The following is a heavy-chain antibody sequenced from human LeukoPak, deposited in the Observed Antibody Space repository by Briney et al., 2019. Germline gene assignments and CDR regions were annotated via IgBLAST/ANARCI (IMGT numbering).Heavy chain of an antibody. J-gene: IGHJ4*02. V-gene: IGHV3-23*01. CDR1: GFTFSSYA. CDR3: ARQAAAGNYIDY. D-gene: IGHD6-13*01. Sequence: GGSLRLSCAASGFTFSSYAMSWVRQAPGKGLEGVSAISGSGGSTYYADSVKGRFTISRDNSKNTLYLQMNSLRAEDTAVYYCARQAAAGNYIDYWGQGTLVTVSS. CDR2: ISGSGGST.